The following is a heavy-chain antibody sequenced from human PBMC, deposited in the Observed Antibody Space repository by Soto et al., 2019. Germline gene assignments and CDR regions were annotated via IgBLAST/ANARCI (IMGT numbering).Heavy chain of an antibody. D-gene: IGHD3-10*01. V-gene: IGHV4-59*01. J-gene: IGHJ5*02. CDR1: GGSISSYY. CDR2: MYSSEST. CDR3: ARVRRCGESAYWFDP. Sequence: HSETLSLTCTVSGGSISSYYWSWIRQSPGKGLECIAYMYSSESTIYNPSLKSRVTISVDTSKNQFSLNLRSVTAADTAMYYCARVRRCGESAYWFDPWGQGTLVTVSS.